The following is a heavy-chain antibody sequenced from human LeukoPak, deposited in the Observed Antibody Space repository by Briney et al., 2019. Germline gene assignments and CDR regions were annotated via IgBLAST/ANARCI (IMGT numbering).Heavy chain of an antibody. J-gene: IGHJ6*02. CDR3: ARDCSGGSCYSSYFFYGMDV. D-gene: IGHD2-15*01. CDR2: IKQDGSEK. V-gene: IGHV3-7*03. Sequence: PGGSLRLSCAASGFSFSSYWMNWVRQAPGKGLEWVANIKQDGSEKYYVDSVKGRFTISRDNAKNSLYLQMNSLRAEDTAVYYCARDCSGGSCYSSYFFYGMDVWGQGTTVTVSS. CDR1: GFSFSSYW.